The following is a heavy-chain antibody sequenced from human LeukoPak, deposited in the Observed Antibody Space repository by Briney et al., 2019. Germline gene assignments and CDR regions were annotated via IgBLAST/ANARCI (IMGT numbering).Heavy chain of an antibody. J-gene: IGHJ3*02. Sequence: SETLSLTCTVSGGSFSSGSYYWGWIRQPPGKGLEWIGSIYYSGGTYYNPPLKSRVTISVDPSKNHFSLKLSSVTAADTAVYYCARNRGYSGYVDAFDIWGQGTMVTVSS. CDR3: ARNRGYSGYVDAFDI. CDR2: IYYSGGT. V-gene: IGHV4-39*02. CDR1: GGSFSSGSYY. D-gene: IGHD5-12*01.